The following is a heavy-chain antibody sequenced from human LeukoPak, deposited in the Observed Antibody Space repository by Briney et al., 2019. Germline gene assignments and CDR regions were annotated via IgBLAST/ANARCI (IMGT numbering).Heavy chain of an antibody. CDR3: TRGANWAFDY. Sequence: PGGSLRLSCAASGFTFSSYAMSWVRQAPGKGLVWVSRVYSDGSDSRHADSVKGRFTISRDNAKDTLYLQMNSLRVEDTAVYYCTRGANWAFDYWGQGTLVTVSS. J-gene: IGHJ4*02. CDR2: VYSDGSDS. CDR1: GFTFSSYA. V-gene: IGHV3-74*01. D-gene: IGHD1-1*01.